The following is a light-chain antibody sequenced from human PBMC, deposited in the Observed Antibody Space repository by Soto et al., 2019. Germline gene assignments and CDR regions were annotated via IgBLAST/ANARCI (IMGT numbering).Light chain of an antibody. CDR2: EAS. CDR3: QHYNTYLHA. V-gene: IGKV1-5*03. CDR1: QSIDSW. J-gene: IGKJ1*01. Sequence: DIPMTQSPSTLSGSLRDRVPLTCRASQSIDSWLAWYQQKPGKAPKLLMYEASTLKSGVSSRFSGSGSGTEFTLTISSLQPDDFATYYCQHYNTYLHAFGEGTKVDIK.